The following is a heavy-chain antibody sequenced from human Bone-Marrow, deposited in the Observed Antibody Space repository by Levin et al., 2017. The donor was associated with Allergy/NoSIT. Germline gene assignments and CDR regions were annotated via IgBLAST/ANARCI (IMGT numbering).Heavy chain of an antibody. CDR3: VKESGKLEPSYHYYHGMDV. V-gene: IGHV3-23*01. CDR2: ISASGDST. J-gene: IGHJ6*02. CDR1: GFIFSNYA. D-gene: IGHD1-1*01. Sequence: GGSLRLSCAASGFIFSNYAMSWVRQAPGKGLEWVSSISASGDSTYYADSVTGRFTISRDNSKNTVYLQTNTLRGEDAALYYCVKESGKLEPSYHYYHGMDVWGQGTTVTVSS.